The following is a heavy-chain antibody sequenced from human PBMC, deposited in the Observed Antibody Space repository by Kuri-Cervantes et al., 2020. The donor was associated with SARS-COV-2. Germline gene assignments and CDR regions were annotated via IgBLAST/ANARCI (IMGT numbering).Heavy chain of an antibody. J-gene: IGHJ4*02. CDR3: ARDLRLGNSLDY. CDR1: GFSLSDHY. V-gene: IGHV3-11*04. CDR2: ISDSGTTT. Sequence: GGSLRLSCAASGFSLSDHYMSWIRQAPGKGLEWVSYISDSGTTTKYADSVKGRFTISRDSAKNSLYLQMNSLRAEDTAVYYCARDLRLGNSLDYWGQGTLVTVSS. D-gene: IGHD6-19*01.